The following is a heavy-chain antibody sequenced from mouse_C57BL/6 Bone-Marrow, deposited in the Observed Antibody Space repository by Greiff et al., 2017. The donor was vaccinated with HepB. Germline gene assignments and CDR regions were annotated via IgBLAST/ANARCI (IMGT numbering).Heavy chain of an antibody. Sequence: VQLQQPGAELVKPGASVKLSCKASGYTFTSYWMHWVKQRPGQGLEWIGMIHPNSGSTNYNEKFKSKATLTVDKSSSTAYMQLSSLTSEDSAVYYCASAVTTRYYYAMDYWGQGTSGTVSS. CDR2: IHPNSGST. J-gene: IGHJ4*01. CDR1: GYTFTSYW. V-gene: IGHV1-64*01. D-gene: IGHD2-2*01. CDR3: ASAVTTRYYYAMDY.